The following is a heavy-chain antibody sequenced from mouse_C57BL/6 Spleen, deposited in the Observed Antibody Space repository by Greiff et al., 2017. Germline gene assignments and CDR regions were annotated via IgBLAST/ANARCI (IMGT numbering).Heavy chain of an antibody. Sequence: EVKLVESGGGLVKPGGSLKLSCAASGFTFSIYAMSWVRQTPEKRLEWVATISDGGSYTYYPDNVKGRFTISRDNAKNNLYLQMSHLKSEDTAMYYCARDYYGSPHYAMDYWGQGTSVTVSS. D-gene: IGHD1-1*01. V-gene: IGHV5-4*03. CDR1: GFTFSIYA. J-gene: IGHJ4*01. CDR3: ARDYYGSPHYAMDY. CDR2: ISDGGSYT.